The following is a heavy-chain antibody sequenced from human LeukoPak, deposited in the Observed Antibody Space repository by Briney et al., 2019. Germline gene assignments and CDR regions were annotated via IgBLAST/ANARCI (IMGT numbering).Heavy chain of an antibody. Sequence: GASVKVSCKASGYTFTGYYMHWVRQAPGQRLEWMGWSNPNSGGTNYAQKLQGRVTMTTDTSTSTAYMELRSLRSDDTAVYYCARDYRRVAAAGTNADFGYWGQGTLDTVSS. J-gene: IGHJ4*02. CDR2: SNPNSGGT. V-gene: IGHV1-2*02. CDR1: GYTFTGYY. CDR3: ARDYRRVAAAGTNADFGY. D-gene: IGHD6-13*01.